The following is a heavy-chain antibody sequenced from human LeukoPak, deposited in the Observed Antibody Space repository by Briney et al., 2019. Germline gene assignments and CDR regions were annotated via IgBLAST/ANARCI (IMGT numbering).Heavy chain of an antibody. Sequence: PGGSLRLSCAASGFTFDDYAMHWVRQAPGKGLEWVSGISWNSGSIGYADSVKGRFTISRDNAKNSLYLQMNSLRAEDTALCYCAKDSPIRYCSSTSCPLDYWGQGTLVTVSS. CDR1: GFTFDDYA. V-gene: IGHV3-9*01. D-gene: IGHD2-2*01. CDR3: AKDSPIRYCSSTSCPLDY. CDR2: ISWNSGSI. J-gene: IGHJ4*02.